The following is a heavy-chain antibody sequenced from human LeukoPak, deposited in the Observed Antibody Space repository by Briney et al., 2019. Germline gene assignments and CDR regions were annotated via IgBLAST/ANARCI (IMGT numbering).Heavy chain of an antibody. CDR2: ISGSNGNT. CDR1: DYTFTRYG. J-gene: IGHJ4*02. CDR3: VRSGRATYSYFDV. D-gene: IGHD2-15*01. Sequence: ASVKVSCKASDYTFTRYGISWVRQAPGQGLEEMGWISGSNGNTNYAQKTQDRVTFTTDTSTSTAYMELRSLRCDDTATYYCVRSGRATYSYFDVWGQGTLVTVSS. V-gene: IGHV1-18*01.